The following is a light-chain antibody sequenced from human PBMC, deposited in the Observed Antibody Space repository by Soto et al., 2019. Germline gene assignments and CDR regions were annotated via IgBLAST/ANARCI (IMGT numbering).Light chain of an antibody. CDR3: SSYTRYTPVV. Sequence: QSALTQPASVSGSPGQSITISCSGTSSDVGGYNYVSWYQQHPGKAPKLMIYEVSNRPSGVSNRFSGSKSGNTASLTISRLQAEDEADYYCSSYTRYTPVVFGGGTKVTVL. CDR1: SSDVGGYNY. J-gene: IGLJ2*01. V-gene: IGLV2-14*01. CDR2: EVS.